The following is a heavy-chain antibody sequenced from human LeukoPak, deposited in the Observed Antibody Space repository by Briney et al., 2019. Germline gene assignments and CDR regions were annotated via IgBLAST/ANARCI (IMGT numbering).Heavy chain of an antibody. CDR2: INPNSGGT. J-gene: IGHJ4*02. V-gene: IGHV1-2*06. CDR1: GYTLTGYY. D-gene: IGHD6-19*01. Sequence: ASVKVSCKASGYTLTGYYMHWVRQAPGQGLEWMGRINPNSGGTNYAQKFQGRVTMTRDTSISTAYMELSRLRSDDTAVYYCAIIAVADNFDYWGQGTLVTVSS. CDR3: AIIAVADNFDY.